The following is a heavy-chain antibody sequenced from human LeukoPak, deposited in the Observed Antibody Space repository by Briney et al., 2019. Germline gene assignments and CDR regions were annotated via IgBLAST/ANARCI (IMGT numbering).Heavy chain of an antibody. V-gene: IGHV3-30*04. Sequence: PGGSLRLSCVASGFTFRSYAMHWVRQAPGKGLEWVAVISYDGSNKYYADSVKGRFTISRDNSKNTLYLQMNSLRAEDTAVYYCGRDLLMGILDYWGQGTLVTVSS. CDR3: GRDLLMGILDY. CDR1: GFTFRSYA. J-gene: IGHJ4*02. CDR2: ISYDGSNK. D-gene: IGHD2-8*01.